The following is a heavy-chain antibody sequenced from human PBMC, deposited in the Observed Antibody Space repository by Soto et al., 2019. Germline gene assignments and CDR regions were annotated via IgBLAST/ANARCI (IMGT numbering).Heavy chain of an antibody. CDR1: GFTFSSYG. CDR3: ARENCGSGSFDY. V-gene: IGHV3-33*01. CDR2: IWYDGSNK. D-gene: IGHD3-10*01. Sequence: QVQLVESGGGVVQPGRSLRLSCAASGFTFSSYGMHWVRQAPGKGLEWVAVIWYDGSNKYYADSVKGRFTISRDNSKNALYLHMTCPRAEDAAVYYCARENCGSGSFDYWGQGILVTVSS. J-gene: IGHJ4*02.